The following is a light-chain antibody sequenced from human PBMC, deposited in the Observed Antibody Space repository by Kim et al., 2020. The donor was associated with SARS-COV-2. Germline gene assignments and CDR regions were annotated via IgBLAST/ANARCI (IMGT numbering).Light chain of an antibody. V-gene: IGKV3-15*01. CDR2: DAT. J-gene: IGKJ4*01. CDR3: QQYDKWPLT. Sequence: ASPRATATLTCRATQSIGNRVAWLQQTPGQAPALVINDATTRATVVPTRFSGSGSGAEFTLTISGLKSEYVAVYYCQQYDKWPLTFGGGTKVDIK. CDR1: QSIGNR.